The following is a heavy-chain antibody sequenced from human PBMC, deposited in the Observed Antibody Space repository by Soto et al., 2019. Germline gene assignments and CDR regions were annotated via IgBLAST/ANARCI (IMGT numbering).Heavy chain of an antibody. Sequence: EVQLVESGGGLVQPGGSLRLSCAASGLTVSSNYMSGVRQAPGKGLDWVSVIYSGGSTYYADSVKGRFTISRDNSNNTLFLQINSLRAEDTAVYYCARQVRHAFDIWGQGTMVTVSS. CDR3: ARQVRHAFDI. J-gene: IGHJ3*02. CDR2: IYSGGST. V-gene: IGHV3-66*04. CDR1: GLTVSSNY.